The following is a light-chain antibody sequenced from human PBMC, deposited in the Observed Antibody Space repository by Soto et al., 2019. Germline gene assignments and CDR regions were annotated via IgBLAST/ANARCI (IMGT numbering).Light chain of an antibody. J-gene: IGKJ4*01. Sequence: DIQMTQSPFSLPASVGDRVNITCRASQSISNYLNWYQQKPGRAPSLLIHGASSLQGGVPSRFSGSGSGTDFTLTNSSLQPEDFTTYYCQQTYSAPLTFGGGTKVEI. CDR3: QQTYSAPLT. V-gene: IGKV1-39*01. CDR2: GAS. CDR1: QSISNY.